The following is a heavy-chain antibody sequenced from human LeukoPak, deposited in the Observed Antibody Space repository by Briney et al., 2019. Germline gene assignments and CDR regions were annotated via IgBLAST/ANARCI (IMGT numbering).Heavy chain of an antibody. D-gene: IGHD2-2*01. Sequence: GGSLRLSCAASGFTVSSNYMSWVRQAPGKGLEWVSVIYSGGNTYYADSVRGRFTISRDISKNTVYLQMNGLKAEDTAVYYCARDDCSTTPCYAYWGQGTLVTVSS. V-gene: IGHV3-53*01. J-gene: IGHJ4*02. CDR3: ARDDCSTTPCYAY. CDR1: GFTVSSNY. CDR2: IYSGGNT.